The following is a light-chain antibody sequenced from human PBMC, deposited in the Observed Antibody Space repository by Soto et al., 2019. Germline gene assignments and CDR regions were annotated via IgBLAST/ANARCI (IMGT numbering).Light chain of an antibody. Sequence: ETVLTQSPGTLSLSPRESATLLCRASQRVTSNYLAGYQQKPGQAPRLLIFGAAIRDTGSPDRFSGSGSGTDVTLTISRLEPEDFAVYYCHQYGSSPGTFGQGTKVDIK. CDR2: GAA. J-gene: IGKJ1*01. CDR1: QRVTSNY. V-gene: IGKV3-20*01. CDR3: HQYGSSPGT.